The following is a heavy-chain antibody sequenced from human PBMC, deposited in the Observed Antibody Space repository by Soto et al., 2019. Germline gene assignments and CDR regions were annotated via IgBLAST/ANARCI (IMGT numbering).Heavy chain of an antibody. CDR3: AKGGRQWLVTSDFNY. Sequence: GGSLRLSCAASGFDVSVNLMNWVRQAPGKGLEWVSVINGGGSTDYADSVKGRFTISRDISRNALYLQLNSLRSEDTAVYYCAKGGRQWLVTSDFNYWGQGALVTSPQ. D-gene: IGHD6-19*01. CDR1: GFDVSVNL. V-gene: IGHV3-66*01. CDR2: INGGGST. J-gene: IGHJ4*02.